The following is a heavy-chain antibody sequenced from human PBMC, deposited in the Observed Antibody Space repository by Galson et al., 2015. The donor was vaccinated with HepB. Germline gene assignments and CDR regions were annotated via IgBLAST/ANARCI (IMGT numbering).Heavy chain of an antibody. D-gene: IGHD5-18*01. CDR1: GGTFSRYA. J-gene: IGHJ4*02. V-gene: IGHV1-69*13. Sequence: SVKVSCKASGGTFSRYAISWVRQAPGQGLEWMGGIIPIFGTANYAQKFQGRVTITADESTSTAYMELSSLRSEDTAVYYCEVDTAMASGRREYYFDYWGQGTLVTVSS. CDR2: IIPIFGTA. CDR3: EVDTAMASGRREYYFDY.